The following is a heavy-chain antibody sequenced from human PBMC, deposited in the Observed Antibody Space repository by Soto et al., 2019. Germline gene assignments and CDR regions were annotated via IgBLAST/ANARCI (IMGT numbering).Heavy chain of an antibody. Sequence: GGSLRLSCAASGFTFSNAWMSWVRQARGKGLEWVGRIKSKTDGGTTDYAAPVKGRFTISRDDSKNTLYLQMNSLKTEDKAVYYCIIGITIFGVAGVDYWGQGTLVTVSS. V-gene: IGHV3-15*01. CDR3: IIGITIFGVAGVDY. D-gene: IGHD3-3*01. CDR1: GFTFSNAW. CDR2: IKSKTDGGTT. J-gene: IGHJ4*02.